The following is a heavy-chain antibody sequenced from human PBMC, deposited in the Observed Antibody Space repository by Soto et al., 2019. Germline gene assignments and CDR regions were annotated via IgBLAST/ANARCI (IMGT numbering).Heavy chain of an antibody. J-gene: IGHJ3*01. D-gene: IGHD5-18*01. CDR2: IYDSGIT. V-gene: IGHV4-30-4*01. CDR1: GGSVGSGEYY. CDR3: ARDAAHGYPENV. Sequence: SETLSLTCTVSGGSVGSGEYYYSWIRQPPGKGLEWIGYIYDSGITNYTPSLKGRVTLSLDSSNNQVSLKLRSVPAADTAVYFCARDAAHGYPENVWGQGTMVTVSS.